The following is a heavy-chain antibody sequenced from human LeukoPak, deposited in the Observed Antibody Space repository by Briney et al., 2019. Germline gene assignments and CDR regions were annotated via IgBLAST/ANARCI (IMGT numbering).Heavy chain of an antibody. CDR2: INHSGST. Sequence: SETLSLTCAVYGGSFSGYYWSWIRQPPGKGLEWIGEINHSGSTNYNPSLKSRVTISVDTSKNQFSLKLSSVTAADTAVHYCARHMRPRYEGSMVRGVKTNWFDPWGQGTLVTVSS. D-gene: IGHD3-10*01. CDR3: ARHMRPRYEGSMVRGVKTNWFDP. J-gene: IGHJ5*02. CDR1: GGSFSGYY. V-gene: IGHV4-34*01.